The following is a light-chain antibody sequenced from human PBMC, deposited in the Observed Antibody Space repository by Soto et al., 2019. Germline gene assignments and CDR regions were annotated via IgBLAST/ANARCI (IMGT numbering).Light chain of an antibody. Sequence: QAVVTQPPSVSGAPRQRVTISCSGSSSNIGSNAVNWYQQFPGKAPKLLIYSNNQRPSGVPDRFSGSKSGTSASLAISGLQSEDEADYYCAAWDDSLNGVVFGGGTKLTVL. J-gene: IGLJ2*01. CDR1: SSNIGSNA. CDR2: SNN. CDR3: AAWDDSLNGVV. V-gene: IGLV1-36*01.